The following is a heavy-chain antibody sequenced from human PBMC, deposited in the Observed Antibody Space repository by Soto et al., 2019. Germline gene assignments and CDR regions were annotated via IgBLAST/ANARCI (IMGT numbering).Heavy chain of an antibody. J-gene: IGHJ4*02. CDR1: GFTFSSYG. V-gene: IGHV3-30*18. Sequence: PGGSLRLSCAASGFTFSSYGMHWVRQAPGKGLEWVAVISYDGSNKYYADSVKGRFTISRDNSKNTLYLQMNSLRAEDTAVYYCAKEWELSSPVLSYWGQGTLVTVSS. D-gene: IGHD1-26*01. CDR2: ISYDGSNK. CDR3: AKEWELSSPVLSY.